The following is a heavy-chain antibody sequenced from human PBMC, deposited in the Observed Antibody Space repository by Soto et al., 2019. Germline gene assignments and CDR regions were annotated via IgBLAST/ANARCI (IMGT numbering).Heavy chain of an antibody. CDR2: IHYNGNT. V-gene: IGHV4-59*11. D-gene: IGHD2-2*03. J-gene: IGHJ5*01. Sequence: SETLRHTCTVSGGYIRSHSCRRIRQPPGKGLEWIGNIHYNGNTKYSPSLKSRVTMSVDTSKNHFSLKLISVTTADTAVYFCAREGNLGRWIQPLDSWGQEPWSPSPQ. CDR1: GGYIRSHS. CDR3: AREGNLGRWIQPLDS.